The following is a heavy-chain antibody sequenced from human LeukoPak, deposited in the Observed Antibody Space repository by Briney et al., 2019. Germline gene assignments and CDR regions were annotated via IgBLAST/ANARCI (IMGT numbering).Heavy chain of an antibody. CDR2: ISWNSGSI. D-gene: IGHD6-19*01. J-gene: IGHJ4*02. CDR3: AKDRGGWPNYYFDY. V-gene: IGHV3-9*01. Sequence: GRSLRLSCAASGFTFDDYAMHWVRQVPGKGLEWVSGISWNSGSIGYADSVKGRFTISRDNAKNSLYLQMNSLRVEDTALYYCAKDRGGWPNYYFDYWGQGTLVTVSS. CDR1: GFTFDDYA.